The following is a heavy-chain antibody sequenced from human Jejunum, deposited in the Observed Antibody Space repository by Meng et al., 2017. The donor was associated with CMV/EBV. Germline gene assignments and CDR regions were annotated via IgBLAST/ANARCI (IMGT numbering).Heavy chain of an antibody. CDR1: GSITSSSYY. D-gene: IGHD1-26*01. Sequence: GSITSSSYYWGWIRQAPGKGLEWIGSTYYSGSTYYNPSLRSRVTISIDTSKNQFSLKLNSVTAADTAVYYCVNRRGWDLRFYCDSWGQGMLVTVSS. CDR2: TYYSGST. V-gene: IGHV4-39*07. J-gene: IGHJ4*02. CDR3: VNRRGWDLRFYCDS.